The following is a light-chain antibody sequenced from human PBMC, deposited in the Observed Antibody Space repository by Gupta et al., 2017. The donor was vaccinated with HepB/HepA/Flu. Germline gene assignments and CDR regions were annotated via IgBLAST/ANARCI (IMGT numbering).Light chain of an antibody. J-gene: IGLJ2*01. CDR2: YDD. V-gene: IGLV1-36*01. Sequence: QSVLTQPPSLSEAPRQRVTLSCSGSSSNIGHNSVNWYQQFPGKPPKLLIYYDDLLPSGVSDRFSGSKSGTSASLAISGLQSHDEADYFCATWDDILNSLVFGGGTKLTV. CDR1: SSNIGHNS. CDR3: ATWDDILNSLV.